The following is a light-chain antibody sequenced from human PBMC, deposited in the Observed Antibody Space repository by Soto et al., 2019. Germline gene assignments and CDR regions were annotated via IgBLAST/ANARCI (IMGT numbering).Light chain of an antibody. V-gene: IGLV1-44*01. Sequence: QSVLTQPPSASGTPGQRVTISCSGGSSNIESNTVNWYQHLPGTAPKLLIYGNNQRPSGVPDRFSGSKSGTSASLAISGLQFEDEADYYCAAWDDSLNGHVVFGGGTKLTVL. J-gene: IGLJ2*01. CDR3: AAWDDSLNGHVV. CDR2: GNN. CDR1: SSNIESNT.